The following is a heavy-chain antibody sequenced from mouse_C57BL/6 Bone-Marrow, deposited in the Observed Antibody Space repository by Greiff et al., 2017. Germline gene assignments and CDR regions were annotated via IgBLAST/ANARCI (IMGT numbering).Heavy chain of an antibody. CDR2: INPGSGGT. CDR3: ARSSITTVVAPFAY. D-gene: IGHD1-1*01. J-gene: IGHJ3*01. CDR1: GYAFTNYL. Sequence: VKLMESGAELVRPGTSVKVSCKASGYAFTNYLIEWVKQRPGQGLEWIGVINPGSGGTNYNEKFKGKATLTADKSSSTAYMQLSSLTSEDSAVYFCARSSITTVVAPFAYWGQGTLVTVSA. V-gene: IGHV1-54*01.